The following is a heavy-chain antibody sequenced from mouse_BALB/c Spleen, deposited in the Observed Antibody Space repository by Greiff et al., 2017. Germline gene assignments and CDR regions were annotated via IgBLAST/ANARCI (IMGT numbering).Heavy chain of an antibody. V-gene: IGHV1S81*02. CDR1: GYTFTSYY. D-gene: IGHD1-1*01. CDR3: TRLLRRSAMDY. CDR2: INPSNGGT. Sequence: QVQLQQSGAELVKPGASVQLSCKASGYTFTSYYMYWVKQRPGQGLEWIGEINPSNGGTNFNEKFKSKATLTVDKSSSTAYMQLSSLTSEDSAVYCCTRLLRRSAMDYWGQGTSVTVSS. J-gene: IGHJ4*01.